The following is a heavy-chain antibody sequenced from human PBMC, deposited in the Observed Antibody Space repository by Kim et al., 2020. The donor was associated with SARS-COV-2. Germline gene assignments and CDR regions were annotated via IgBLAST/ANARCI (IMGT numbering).Heavy chain of an antibody. D-gene: IGHD2-15*01. CDR2: IHYSGRT. J-gene: IGHJ4*02. CDR1: IGSISSDY. V-gene: IGHV4-59*01. CDR3: ARIPDISGWPFDS. Sequence: SETLSLTCTVSIGSISSDYWTWIRQPPGKGLEWIGYIHYSGRTRYNPSLRSRVAIFVDPSKSHFSLSWTSVTAADTAVYFCARIPDISGWPFDSWGQGILVSVSS.